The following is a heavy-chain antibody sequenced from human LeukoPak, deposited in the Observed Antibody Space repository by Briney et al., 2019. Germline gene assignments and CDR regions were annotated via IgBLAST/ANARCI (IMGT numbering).Heavy chain of an antibody. CDR3: ARDHTAMPNRRAFDI. CDR1: GFTFSNTW. J-gene: IGHJ3*02. V-gene: IGHV3-11*05. D-gene: IGHD5-18*01. Sequence: GGSLRLSCAASGFTFSNTWMNWVRQAPGKGLEWVSYISSSSSYTNYADSVKGRFTISRDNAKNSLYLQMNSLRAEDTAVYYCARDHTAMPNRRAFDIWGQGTMVTVSS. CDR2: ISSSSSYT.